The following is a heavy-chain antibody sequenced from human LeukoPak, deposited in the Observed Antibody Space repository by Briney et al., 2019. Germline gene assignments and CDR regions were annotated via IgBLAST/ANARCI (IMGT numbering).Heavy chain of an antibody. D-gene: IGHD2-8*01. CDR3: ATSDPEFSPKPNFDH. V-gene: IGHV1-24*01. CDR2: FDPEDVET. J-gene: IGHJ4*02. CDR1: GFTLTELS. Sequence: ASVKVSCKVSGFTLTELSMHWVRQAPGRGLEWMGGFDPEDVETLYEQKFQGRITVTEDTITDTAYMELSSLRPADTAVYFCATSDPEFSPKPNFDHWGQGTLVTVSS.